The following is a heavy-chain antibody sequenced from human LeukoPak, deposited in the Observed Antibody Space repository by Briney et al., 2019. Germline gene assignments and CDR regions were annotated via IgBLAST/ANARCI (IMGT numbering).Heavy chain of an antibody. CDR2: IIPILGIV. CDR1: GGTFSSYA. Sequence: GASVKVSCKASGGTFSSYAISWVRQAPGQGLEWMGRIIPILGIVNYAQKFQGRVTITADKSTSTAYMELSSLRSEDTAVYYCARSGMVAPHDAFDIWGQGTMVTVSS. V-gene: IGHV1-69*04. CDR3: ARSGMVAPHDAFDI. D-gene: IGHD1-26*01. J-gene: IGHJ3*02.